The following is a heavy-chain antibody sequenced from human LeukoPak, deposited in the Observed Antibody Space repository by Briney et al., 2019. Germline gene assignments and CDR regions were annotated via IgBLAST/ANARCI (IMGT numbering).Heavy chain of an antibody. Sequence: SETLSLTCTVSGGSINGYYWSWIRQPPGRGLEWIGYIYYNGGTNYNPSLKSRVTISVDTSKNQFSLKLSSVTAADTAVYYCASTYRIRGYYFDYWGQGTLVTVSS. V-gene: IGHV4-59*08. J-gene: IGHJ4*02. D-gene: IGHD2/OR15-2a*01. CDR1: GGSINGYY. CDR2: IYYNGGT. CDR3: ASTYRIRGYYFDY.